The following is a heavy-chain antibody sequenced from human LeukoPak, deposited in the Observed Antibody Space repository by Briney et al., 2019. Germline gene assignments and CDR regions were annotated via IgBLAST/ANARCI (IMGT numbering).Heavy chain of an antibody. D-gene: IGHD3-22*01. CDR2: ISWNSGSI. V-gene: IGHV3-9*01. CDR1: GFTFDDYA. J-gene: IGHJ3*02. CDR3: AKGRKRAITMMVVAALDAFDI. Sequence: PGGSLRLSCAASGFTFDDYAMHWVRQAPGKGLEWVSGISWNSGSIGYADSVKGRFTISRDNAKNSLYLQMNSLRAEDTALYYCAKGRKRAITMMVVAALDAFDIWGQGTMVTVSS.